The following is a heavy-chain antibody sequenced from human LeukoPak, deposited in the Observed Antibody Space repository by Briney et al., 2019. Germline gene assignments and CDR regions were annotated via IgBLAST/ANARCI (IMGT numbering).Heavy chain of an antibody. CDR3: ARNQQLGGHSYYYYGMDV. D-gene: IGHD3-16*01. Sequence: GGSLRLSCVASGFTFSSSWMSWVRQAPGKGLEWVANIKQDGSEKSYVESVRGRFTISRDNAKNSLYLQLNSLRADDTAIYYCARNQQLGGHSYYYYGMDVWGQGTTVTVSS. J-gene: IGHJ6*02. CDR2: IKQDGSEK. V-gene: IGHV3-7*03. CDR1: GFTFSSSW.